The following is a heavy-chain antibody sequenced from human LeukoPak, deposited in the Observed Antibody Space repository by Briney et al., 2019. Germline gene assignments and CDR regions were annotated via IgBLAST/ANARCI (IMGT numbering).Heavy chain of an antibody. Sequence: ASVKVSCKASGYTFTSYDINWVRQATGQGLEWMGWMNPNSGNTGYAQKFQGRVTITRNTSISTAYMELSSLRSEDTAVYYCARIQRITIFGVVPTHYGMDVWGQGTTVTVSS. D-gene: IGHD3-3*01. CDR3: ARIQRITIFGVVPTHYGMDV. J-gene: IGHJ6*02. V-gene: IGHV1-8*03. CDR2: MNPNSGNT. CDR1: GYTFTSYD.